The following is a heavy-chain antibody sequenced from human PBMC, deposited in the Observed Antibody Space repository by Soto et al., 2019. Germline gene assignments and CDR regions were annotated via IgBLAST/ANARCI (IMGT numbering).Heavy chain of an antibody. CDR1: GCTFSSYG. Sequence: GGALRLSCAAAGCTFSSYGMHCVRQAPGKGLEWVAVIWYDGSNKYYADSVKGRFTISRDNSKNTLYLQMNSLRAEDTAVYYGARLSGGLRYFDWLFSPPYFDYWGQGTLVTVSS. V-gene: IGHV3-33*01. J-gene: IGHJ4*02. D-gene: IGHD3-9*01. CDR3: ARLSGGLRYFDWLFSPPYFDY. CDR2: IWYDGSNK.